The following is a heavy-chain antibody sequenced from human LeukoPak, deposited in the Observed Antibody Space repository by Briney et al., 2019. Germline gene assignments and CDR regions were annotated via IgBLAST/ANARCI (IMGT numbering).Heavy chain of an antibody. J-gene: IGHJ4*02. CDR3: ARVGVAARPFFDY. CDR1: GGSISSYY. Sequence: SETLSLTCTASGGSISSYYWSWIRQPPGKGLEWIGSIYYSGSTNYNPSLKSRVTISVDTSKNKFSLKLSSVTAADTAVYYCARVGVAARPFFDYWGQGTLVPVSS. D-gene: IGHD6-6*01. CDR2: IYYSGST. V-gene: IGHV4-59*01.